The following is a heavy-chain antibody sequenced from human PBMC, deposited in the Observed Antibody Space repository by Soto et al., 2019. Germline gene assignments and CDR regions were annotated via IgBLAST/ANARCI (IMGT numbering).Heavy chain of an antibody. CDR1: GCSISSYY. D-gene: IGHD1-7*01. V-gene: IGHV4-59*08. J-gene: IGHJ6*03. CDR3: ARQGITGTISGYCYYYMDV. CDR2: IYYSGST. Sequence: SETLSLTCTVSGCSISSYYWSWIRQPPGKGLEWIGYIYYSGSTNYNPSLKSRVTISVDTSKNQFSLKLSSVTAADTAVYYCARQGITGTISGYCYYYMDVWGKGTTVTVSS.